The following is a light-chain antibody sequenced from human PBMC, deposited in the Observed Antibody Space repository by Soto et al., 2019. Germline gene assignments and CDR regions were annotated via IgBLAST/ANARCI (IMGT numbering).Light chain of an antibody. J-gene: IGLJ2*01. CDR3: STWDDSLNGPL. CDR2: SNS. V-gene: IGLV1-44*01. Sequence: QSVLTQPPSASGTPGQRVTISCSGSSSNIGGNTVNWYQKVPGAAPKLIIFSNSQRPSGVPDRYSGSKSGTSASLAIGGLHSEDEADYYCSTWDDSLNGPLFGGGTKLTVL. CDR1: SSNIGGNT.